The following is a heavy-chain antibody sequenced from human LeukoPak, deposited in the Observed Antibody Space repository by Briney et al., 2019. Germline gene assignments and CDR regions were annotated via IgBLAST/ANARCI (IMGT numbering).Heavy chain of an antibody. CDR2: IYYSGST. CDR3: ARVPYYYDSSGFY. Sequence: SETLSLNCTVSGGSISSSYWTWIRQPPGKGLEWIAYIYYSGSTSYNPSLKSRVTISLDTSKNQFSLTLTSVTAADTAVYCCARVPYYYDSSGFYWGQGTQVTVSS. CDR1: GGSISSSY. V-gene: IGHV4-59*01. J-gene: IGHJ4*02. D-gene: IGHD3-22*01.